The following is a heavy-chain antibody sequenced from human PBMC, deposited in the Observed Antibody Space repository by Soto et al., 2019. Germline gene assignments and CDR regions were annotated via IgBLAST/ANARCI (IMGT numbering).Heavy chain of an antibody. V-gene: IGHV3-30*18. CDR2: ISYGGSNK. CDR3: AKDNCISTSCYRLYNWFDP. D-gene: IGHD2-2*01. Sequence: QVQLVESGGGVVQPGRSLXXSCAASGFTFSSYGMHWVRQAPGKGLEWVAVISYGGSNKYYADSVKGRFTISRDNSKNTLYLQMNNLRAEDTAVYYCAKDNCISTSCYRLYNWFDPWGQGTLVTVSS. CDR1: GFTFSSYG. J-gene: IGHJ5*02.